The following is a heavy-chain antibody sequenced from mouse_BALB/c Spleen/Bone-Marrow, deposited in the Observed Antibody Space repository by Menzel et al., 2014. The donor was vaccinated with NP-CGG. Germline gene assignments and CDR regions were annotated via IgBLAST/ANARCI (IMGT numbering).Heavy chain of an antibody. Sequence: VQLRHSGAELVKPGASVKLSCPASGFNIKDTYLHWVKRRPEQGLDWIGRIDPAIFTKYDPKFQGKATITADTSSNTAYLHLSSLTSEDTAVYYCASYRYGWYFDVWGAGTTVTVSS. CDR3: ASYRYGWYFDV. CDR2: IDPAIFT. D-gene: IGHD2-14*01. V-gene: IGHV14-3*02. J-gene: IGHJ1*01. CDR1: GFNIKDTY.